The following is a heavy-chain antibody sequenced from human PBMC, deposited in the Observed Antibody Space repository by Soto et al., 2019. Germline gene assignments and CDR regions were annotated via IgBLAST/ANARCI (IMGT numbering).Heavy chain of an antibody. D-gene: IGHD3-3*01. Sequence: ASVKVSCKASGYTFTSYVISWVRQAPGQGLEWMGWISAYNGNTNYAQKLQGRVTMTTDTSTSTAYMELRSLRSDDTAVYYCARGPLSTYDFWSGYSNLPPYDYWGQGTLVTVSS. CDR2: ISAYNGNT. CDR3: ARGPLSTYDFWSGYSNLPPYDY. J-gene: IGHJ4*02. V-gene: IGHV1-18*01. CDR1: GYTFTSYV.